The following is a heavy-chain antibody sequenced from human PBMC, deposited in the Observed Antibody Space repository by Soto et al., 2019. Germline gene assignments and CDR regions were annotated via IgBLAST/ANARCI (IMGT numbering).Heavy chain of an antibody. J-gene: IGHJ6*02. Sequence: QVQLVQSGAEVKKPGASVKVSCKASGYTFTSYDINWVRQATGQGLEWMGWMNPNCGNTGYAQKLQGRVTMTRNTSRSTAYMELSSLRSEDTAVYYCARGTQWLVNGAYYYGMDVWGPGTTVTVSS. CDR1: GYTFTSYD. CDR2: MNPNCGNT. D-gene: IGHD6-19*01. CDR3: ARGTQWLVNGAYYYGMDV. V-gene: IGHV1-8*01.